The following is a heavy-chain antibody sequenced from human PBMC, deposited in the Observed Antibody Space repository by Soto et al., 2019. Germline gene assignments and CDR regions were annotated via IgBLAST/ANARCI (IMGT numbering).Heavy chain of an antibody. CDR2: INVANGNT. CDR3: ARETLKD. Sequence: QVQLVQSGAEVKKPGASVQVSCKASGYTFTAYAIHWVRQTPGQRLEWMGWINVANGNTVYSENFQGRVTITRDTSANTVYVEVSSLRPEDTAVYYCARETLKDWGQGTRVSVSA. V-gene: IGHV1-3*01. J-gene: IGHJ4*02. CDR1: GYTFTAYA.